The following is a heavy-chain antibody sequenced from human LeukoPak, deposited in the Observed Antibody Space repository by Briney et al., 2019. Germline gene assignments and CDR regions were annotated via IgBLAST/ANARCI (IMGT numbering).Heavy chain of an antibody. V-gene: IGHV3-30*03. CDR2: VSYGGGTI. Sequence: SGGSLRLSCAASGFTFSSYGMHWVRQAPGKGLEGVAVVSYGGGTIYYADSVKGRFTISRDDSTNTLNLQMSSLRVEDTAVYYCARPYCARTVCFLGGFDPWGQGTLVTVSS. CDR3: ARPYCARTVCFLGGFDP. J-gene: IGHJ5*02. CDR1: GFTFSSYG. D-gene: IGHD2-21*01.